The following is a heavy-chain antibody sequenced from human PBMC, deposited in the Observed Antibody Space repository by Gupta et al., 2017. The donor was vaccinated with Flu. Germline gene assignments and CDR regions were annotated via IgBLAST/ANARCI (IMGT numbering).Heavy chain of an antibody. CDR3: AKDNSGSSWYYFDY. V-gene: IGHV4-4*07. Sequence: QVQLQESGPGLVKPSETLSLTCTVSGGSISSYYWSWIRQPAGKGLEWIGRIYTSGSTNYNPSLKSRVTMSVDTSKNQFSLKLSSVTAADTAVYYCAKDNSGSSWYYFDYWGQGTLVTVSS. D-gene: IGHD6-13*01. CDR2: IYTSGST. J-gene: IGHJ4*02. CDR1: GGSISSYY.